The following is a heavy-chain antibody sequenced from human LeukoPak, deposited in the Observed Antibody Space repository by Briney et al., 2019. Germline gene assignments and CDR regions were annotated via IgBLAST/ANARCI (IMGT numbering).Heavy chain of an antibody. CDR2: IYYSGST. D-gene: IGHD2-2*01. V-gene: IGHV4-30-4*08. CDR1: GGSISSGDYY. Sequence: SETLSLTCTVSGGSISSGDYYWSWIRQPPGKGLEWIGYIYYSGSTYYNPSLKSRVTISVDTSKNQFSLKLSSVTAADTAVYYCARDREDCSSTSCLPRFDYWGQGTLVTVPS. J-gene: IGHJ4*02. CDR3: ARDREDCSSTSCLPRFDY.